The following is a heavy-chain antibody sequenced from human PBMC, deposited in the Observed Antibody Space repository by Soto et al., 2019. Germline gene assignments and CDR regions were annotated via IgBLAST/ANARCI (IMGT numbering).Heavy chain of an antibody. CDR3: ANRDTSMVTRYYYGMDV. D-gene: IGHD5-18*01. Sequence: PGGSLRLSCAASGFAFSDYDMSWVRQAPGKGLEWVSAISDNGGSTYYADSVKGRFTISRDNSKNTLYLQMNNLRAEDTAVYYCANRDTSMVTRYYYGMDVWGQGTAVTVSS. CDR2: ISDNGGST. J-gene: IGHJ6*02. CDR1: GFAFSDYD. V-gene: IGHV3-23*01.